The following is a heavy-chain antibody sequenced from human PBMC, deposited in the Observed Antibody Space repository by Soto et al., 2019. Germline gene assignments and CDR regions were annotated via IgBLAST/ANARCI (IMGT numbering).Heavy chain of an antibody. V-gene: IGHV3-21*01. CDR1: GFTFSTYG. J-gene: IGHJ5*02. Sequence: EVQLVESGGGLVKPGGSLRLSCAASGFTFSTYGMNWVRQAPGKGLEWLSSISDSGHYIYYADSVKGRFTISRDNAKNSLFLQMNRLRGEDTAVYYCARSGLALPYSASHWFDPWGHGTLVTVSS. D-gene: IGHD3-22*01. CDR2: ISDSGHYI. CDR3: ARSGLALPYSASHWFDP.